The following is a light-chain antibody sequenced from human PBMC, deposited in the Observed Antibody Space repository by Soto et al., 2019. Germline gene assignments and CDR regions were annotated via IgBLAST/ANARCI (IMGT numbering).Light chain of an antibody. V-gene: IGKV1-9*01. J-gene: IGKJ5*01. CDR1: QGISSY. CDR3: QQLNTYPLT. CDR2: DTS. Sequence: TQLTQSPSSLSASVGDRVTITCRASQGISSYLAWFQQKPGKATKLLIYDTSTLQSGVPSRFSGSESGTDFTLTISSLQPEDFAAYYCQQLNTYPLTFGQGTRLEIK.